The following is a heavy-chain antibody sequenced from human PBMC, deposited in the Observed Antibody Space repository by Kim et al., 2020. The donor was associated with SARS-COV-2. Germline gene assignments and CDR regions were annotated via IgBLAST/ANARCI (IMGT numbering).Heavy chain of an antibody. Sequence: SETLSLTCTVSGYSISSGYYWGWIRQPPGKGLEWIGSIYHSGSTYYNPSLKSRVTISVDTSKNQFSLKLSSVTAADTAVYYCARVRTTVTLRWYFDLWGR. J-gene: IGHJ2*01. V-gene: IGHV4-38-2*02. D-gene: IGHD4-17*01. CDR2: IYHSGST. CDR3: ARVRTTVTLRWYFDL. CDR1: GYSISSGYY.